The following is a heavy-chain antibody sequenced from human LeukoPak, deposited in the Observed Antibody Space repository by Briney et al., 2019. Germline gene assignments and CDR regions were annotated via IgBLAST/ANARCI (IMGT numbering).Heavy chain of an antibody. CDR2: IYYSGST. J-gene: IGHJ5*02. V-gene: IGHV4-39*01. Sequence: PSETLSLTCAVYGGSFSSYYWGWIRQPPGKGLEWIGSIYYSGSTYYNPSLKSRVTISVDTSKNQFSLKLSSVTAADTAVYYCARLAEQLRPRNWFDPWGQGTLVTVSS. D-gene: IGHD6-13*01. CDR1: GGSFSSYY. CDR3: ARLAEQLRPRNWFDP.